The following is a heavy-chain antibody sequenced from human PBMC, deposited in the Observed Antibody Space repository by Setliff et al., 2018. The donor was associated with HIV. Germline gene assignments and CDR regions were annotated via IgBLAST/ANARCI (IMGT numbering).Heavy chain of an antibody. CDR1: GYTFTSYG. CDR2: ISAYNGNT. J-gene: IGHJ1*01. V-gene: IGHV1-18*01. D-gene: IGHD3-22*01. Sequence: GASVKVSCKASGYTFTSYGITWMRQAPGQGLEWMGWISAYNGNTDYAQKVQGRVTMTTDTSTSTAYMELRSLRSDDTAVYFCVRGVTRDISGYYRDEYFQHWGQGTPVTVSS. CDR3: VRGVTRDISGYYRDEYFQH.